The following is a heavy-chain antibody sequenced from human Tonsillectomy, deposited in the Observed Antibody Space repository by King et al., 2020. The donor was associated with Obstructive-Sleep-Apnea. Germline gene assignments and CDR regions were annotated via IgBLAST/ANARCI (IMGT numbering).Heavy chain of an antibody. V-gene: IGHV3-33*01. Sequence: VQLVESGGGVVQPGRSLRLSCAASGFTFSSHCFHWFRQAPGKVLEWVAAIWYDGSKNFYADSVKGRLTISRDNARNTLFLQMNSLGVEDTAVYYCARDPQRTFDIWGQGTMVTVSS. J-gene: IGHJ3*02. CDR2: IWYDGSKN. CDR1: GFTFSSHC. CDR3: ARDPQRTFDI.